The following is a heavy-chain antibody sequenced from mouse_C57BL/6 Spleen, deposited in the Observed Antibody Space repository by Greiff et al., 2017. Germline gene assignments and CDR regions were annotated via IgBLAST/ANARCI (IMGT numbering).Heavy chain of an antibody. CDR2: INPGSGGT. J-gene: IGHJ4*01. Sequence: VQLQQSGAELVRPGTSVKVSCKASGYAFTNYLIEWVKQRPGQGLEWIGVINPGSGGTNYNEKFKGKATLTADKSSSTAYMQRSSLTSEDSAVYCCARCSQQYYAMDYWGQGTSVTVSS. V-gene: IGHV1-54*01. CDR3: ARCSQQYYAMDY. CDR1: GYAFTNYL.